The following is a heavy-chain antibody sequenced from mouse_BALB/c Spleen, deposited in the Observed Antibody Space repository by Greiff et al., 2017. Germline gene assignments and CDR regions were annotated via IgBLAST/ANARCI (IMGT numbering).Heavy chain of an antibody. V-gene: IGHV1-55*01. D-gene: IGHD1-1*01. CDR3: SRGNYYGSSPYWYFDV. J-gene: IGHJ1*01. CDR1: GYTFTSYW. CDR2: IYPGRGST. Sequence: QVQLQQPGSVLVRPGASVKMSCKASGYTFTSYWINWVKQRPGHGLEWIGDIYPGRGSTNYNEKFKSKATLTLDTSSSTAYMQLSSLTSEDSAVYYCSRGNYYGSSPYWYFDVWGAGTTVTVSS.